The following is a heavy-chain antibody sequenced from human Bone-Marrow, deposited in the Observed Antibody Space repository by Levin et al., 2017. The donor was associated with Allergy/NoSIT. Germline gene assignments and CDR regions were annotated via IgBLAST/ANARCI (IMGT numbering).Heavy chain of an antibody. J-gene: IGHJ4*02. CDR2: IEPDGSER. Sequence: GESLKISCTASGFTFSGFWMSWVRQAPGKGLQWVANIEPDGSERYYVDSVKGRFTVSRDNAKNSLYLQMNSLRVDDTAVYYCARTTAADYWGQGTLVTVSS. CDR3: ARTTAADY. CDR1: GFTFSGFW. D-gene: IGHD1-14*01. V-gene: IGHV3-7*01.